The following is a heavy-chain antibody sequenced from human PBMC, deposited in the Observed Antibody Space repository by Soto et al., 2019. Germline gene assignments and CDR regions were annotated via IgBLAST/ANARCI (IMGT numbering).Heavy chain of an antibody. V-gene: IGHV3-30*02. CDR1: GCTFSRFG. D-gene: IGHD3-22*01. CDR2: ISYYGNKK. Sequence: GGSLRLSCVASGCTFSRFGMHWVRQAPGKGLQWVAFISYYGNKKHYGDSVKGRFTIFRDTSRNTLYLRMNSLRSEDTAMYYCVRECGTVILGAFDIWGQGTMVTVSS. J-gene: IGHJ3*02. CDR3: VRECGTVILGAFDI.